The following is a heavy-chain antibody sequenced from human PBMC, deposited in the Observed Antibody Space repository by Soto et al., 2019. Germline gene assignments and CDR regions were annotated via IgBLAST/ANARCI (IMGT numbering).Heavy chain of an antibody. V-gene: IGHV3-30-3*01. Sequence: GGSLRLSCAASGFTFSSYAMHWVRQAPGKGLEWVAVISYDGSNKYYADSVKGRFTISRDNSKNTLYLQMNSLRAEDTAVYYCARNGLDWIQLWSVDYYYYYGMDVWGQGTTVTVSS. CDR3: ARNGLDWIQLWSVDYYYYYGMDV. CDR1: GFTFSSYA. D-gene: IGHD5-18*01. CDR2: ISYDGSNK. J-gene: IGHJ6*02.